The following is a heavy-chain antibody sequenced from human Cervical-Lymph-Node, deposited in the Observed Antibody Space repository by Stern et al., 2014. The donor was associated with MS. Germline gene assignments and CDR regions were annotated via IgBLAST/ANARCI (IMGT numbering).Heavy chain of an antibody. CDR3: ARDLVGDGDLSLDN. V-gene: IGHV1-2*02. D-gene: IGHD3-10*01. CDR2: MNANSGGT. Sequence: AQLVESGAEVKKPGASVKVSCKASGYTFTGYYFHWVRQAPGQGLECMGWMNANSGGTKYAQNFQGRVTMTRDTSISTAYMELSGLTSDDTAVYYCARDLVGDGDLSLDNWGQGALVTVSS. CDR1: GYTFTGYY. J-gene: IGHJ4*02.